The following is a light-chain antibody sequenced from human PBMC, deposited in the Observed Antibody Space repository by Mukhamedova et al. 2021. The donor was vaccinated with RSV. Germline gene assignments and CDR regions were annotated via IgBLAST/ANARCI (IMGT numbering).Light chain of an antibody. CDR1: SSDVGGYNY. CDR3: SSYTSSSTLV. CDR2: DVS. V-gene: IGLV2-14*04. J-gene: IGLJ1*01. Sequence: GTSSDVGGYNYVSWYQQHPGKAPKLMIYDVSNRPSGVSNRFSGSKSGNTASLTISGLQAEDEADYYCSSYTSSSTLVFGTGTKGT.